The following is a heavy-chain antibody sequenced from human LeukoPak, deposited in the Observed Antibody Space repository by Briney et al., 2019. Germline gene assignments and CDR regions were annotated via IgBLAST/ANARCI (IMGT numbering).Heavy chain of an antibody. CDR2: IGISSGNT. CDR1: GFTFSHYS. Sequence: PGGSLRLSCAASGFTFSHYSMNWVRQAPGKGLEWISYIGISSGNTKYADSVKGRFTISGDKAKNSVYLQMNSPRVEGTAVYYCARDTKYAFDNWGQGTLVTVSS. D-gene: IGHD2-2*01. J-gene: IGHJ4*02. CDR3: ARDTKYAFDN. V-gene: IGHV3-48*01.